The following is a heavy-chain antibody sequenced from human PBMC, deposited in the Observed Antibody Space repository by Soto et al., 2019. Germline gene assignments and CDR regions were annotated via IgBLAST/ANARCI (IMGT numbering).Heavy chain of an antibody. V-gene: IGHV4-30-2*01. CDR1: GGLG. D-gene: IGHD2-21*01. CDR3: ARIPSP. J-gene: IGHJ5*02. CDR2: IYHSGST. Sequence: GGLGWSWIRQPPGKGLEWIGYIYHSGSTYYNPSLKSRVTISVDRSKNQFSLKLSSMTAADTAVYYCARIPSPWGQGTLVTVPS.